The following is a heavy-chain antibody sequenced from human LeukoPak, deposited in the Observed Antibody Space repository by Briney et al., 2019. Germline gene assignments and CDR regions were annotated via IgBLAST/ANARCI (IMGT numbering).Heavy chain of an antibody. D-gene: IGHD2-21*02. CDR1: GFTFSDYY. J-gene: IGHJ4*02. V-gene: IGHV3-72*01. CDR2: TRNKANSYTT. CDR3: ARYCGGDNYALGY. Sequence: GGSLRLSCAASGFTFSDYYMDWVRQVPGKGLEWVGRTRNKANSYTTEYAASVKGRFTISRGDSKNSLYLQMNSLKTEDTAVYYCARYCGGDNYALGYWGQGTLVTVSS.